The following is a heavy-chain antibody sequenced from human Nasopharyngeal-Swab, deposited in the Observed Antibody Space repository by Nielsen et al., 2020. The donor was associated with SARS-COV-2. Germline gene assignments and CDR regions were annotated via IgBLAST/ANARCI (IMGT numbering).Heavy chain of an antibody. V-gene: IGHV3-23*01. CDR3: AKDPGGPYYYYGMDV. CDR1: GFTFSSYA. Sequence: GESLKISCAASGFTFSSYAMSWVRQAPGKGLEWVSAISGSGGSTYYADSVKGRFTISRDNSKNTLYLQMNSLRAEDTAVYYCAKDPGGPYYYYGMDVWGQWTTVTVSS. J-gene: IGHJ6*02. CDR2: ISGSGGST. D-gene: IGHD3-10*01.